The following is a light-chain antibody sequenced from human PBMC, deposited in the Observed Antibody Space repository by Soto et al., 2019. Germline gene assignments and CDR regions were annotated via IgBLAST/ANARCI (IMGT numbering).Light chain of an antibody. J-gene: IGKJ4*01. CDR2: DAS. V-gene: IGKV3-11*01. CDR1: QSVSSN. CDR3: QQRSYWLT. Sequence: TQSPATLSVSPGGGATLSCRASQSVSSNLVWYQHRPGQAPRLLIYDASNRATGIPARFSGSGSGTDFTLTISSLEPEDFAVYYCQQRSYWLTFGGGTKVDI.